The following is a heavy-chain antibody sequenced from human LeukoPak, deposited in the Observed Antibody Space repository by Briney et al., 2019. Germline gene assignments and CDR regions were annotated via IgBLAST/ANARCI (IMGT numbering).Heavy chain of an antibody. CDR1: GFTFSNYD. Sequence: GGSLRLSCAASGFTFSNYDMHWARQAPGKGLEWVSAFHTDGDTYYLDSVKGRFTISREDAKNSLYLQMNTLRAGDTAVYYCARGSGPGVTTIDSWGQGTLVIVSS. D-gene: IGHD4-17*01. J-gene: IGHJ4*02. CDR3: ARGSGPGVTTIDS. CDR2: FHTDGDT. V-gene: IGHV3-13*01.